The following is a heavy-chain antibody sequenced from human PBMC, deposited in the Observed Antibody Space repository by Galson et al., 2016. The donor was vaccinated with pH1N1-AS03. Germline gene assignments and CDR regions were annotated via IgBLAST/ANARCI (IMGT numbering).Heavy chain of an antibody. V-gene: IGHV3-33*01. D-gene: IGHD5-18*01. J-gene: IGHJ6*01. Sequence: SLRLSCAGSGFIFSSYGMHWVRQAPGKGLEWVAGIWYDASYKYYGDSVKGRFTISRDNSKNNVYLQMNSLRAEDTAMYYCAVIRDTAGGSYMDVRGRGTTVIVSS. CDR1: GFIFSSYG. CDR3: AVIRDTAGGSYMDV. CDR2: IWYDASYK.